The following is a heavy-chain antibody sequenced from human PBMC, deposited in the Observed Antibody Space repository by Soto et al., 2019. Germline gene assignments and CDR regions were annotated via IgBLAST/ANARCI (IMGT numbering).Heavy chain of an antibody. D-gene: IGHD6-13*01. J-gene: IGHJ6*03. V-gene: IGHV1-69*02. Sequence: SVKVSCKASGGTFSSYTISWVRQAPGQGLEWMGRIIPILGIANYAQKFQGRVTITADKSTSTAYMELSSLRSEDTAVYYCASSRGERYYYYYYMDVWGKGTTVTVSS. CDR3: ASSRGERYYYYYYMDV. CDR1: GGTFSSYT. CDR2: IIPILGIA.